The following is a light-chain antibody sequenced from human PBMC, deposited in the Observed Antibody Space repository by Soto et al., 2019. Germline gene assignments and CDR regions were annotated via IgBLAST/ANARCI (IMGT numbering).Light chain of an antibody. CDR2: DAS. CDR1: QSIRNY. V-gene: IGKV3-11*01. J-gene: IGKJ4*01. CDR3: QQRNDWVT. Sequence: PGDRATLSCRASQSIRNYLAWYQQKPGQAPRLLIYDASNRATGIPARFSGSGSGTDFILTISSLEPEDSGVYYCQQRNDWVTFGGGTKVEIK.